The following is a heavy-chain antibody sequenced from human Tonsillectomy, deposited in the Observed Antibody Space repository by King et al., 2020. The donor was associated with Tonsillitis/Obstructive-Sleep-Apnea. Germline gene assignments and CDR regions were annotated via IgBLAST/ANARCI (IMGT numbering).Heavy chain of an antibody. CDR3: AKDTAYGDLYYDRDV. CDR1: GFTFGDYV. Sequence: VQLVESGGGLVQPGRSLRLSCEASGFTFGDYVMHWVRQAPGKGLEWVSGISWNSDNIDYADSVKGRFTISRDNAKNSLYLQMNSLRPEDTALYYCAKDTAYGDLYYDRDVWGKGTTVTV. D-gene: IGHD4-17*01. V-gene: IGHV3-9*01. CDR2: ISWNSDNI. J-gene: IGHJ6*03.